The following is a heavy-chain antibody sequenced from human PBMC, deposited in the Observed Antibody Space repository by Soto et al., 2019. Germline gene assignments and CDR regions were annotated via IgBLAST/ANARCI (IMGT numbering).Heavy chain of an antibody. D-gene: IGHD3-3*01. CDR3: ARGREDDFWSGYSNWFDP. Sequence: SVKVSCKASGGTFSSYAISWVRQAPGQGLEWMGGIIPIFGTANYAQKFQGRVTITADESTSTAYMELSSLRSEDTAVYYCARGREDDFWSGYSNWFDPWGQGTLVTVSS. J-gene: IGHJ5*02. CDR1: GGTFSSYA. V-gene: IGHV1-69*13. CDR2: IIPIFGTA.